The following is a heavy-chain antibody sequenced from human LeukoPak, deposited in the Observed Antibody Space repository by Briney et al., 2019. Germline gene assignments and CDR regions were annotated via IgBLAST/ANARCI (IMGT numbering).Heavy chain of an antibody. Sequence: ASVKVSCKASGYTFTGYYMHWVRQAPGQGLEWMGWINPNSGGTNYAQKFQGRVSMTEDTSTDTAYMELSSLRSEDTAVYYCATESGYSYGFVSGYGFDPWGQGTLVTVSS. J-gene: IGHJ5*02. CDR1: GYTFTGYY. V-gene: IGHV1-2*02. CDR3: ATESGYSYGFVSGYGFDP. CDR2: INPNSGGT. D-gene: IGHD5-18*01.